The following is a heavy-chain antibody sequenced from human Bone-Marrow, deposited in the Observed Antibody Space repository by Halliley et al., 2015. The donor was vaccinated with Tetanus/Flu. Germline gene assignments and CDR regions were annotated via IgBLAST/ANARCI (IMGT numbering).Heavy chain of an antibody. CDR3: ARRPKGMGVHFGMDV. Sequence: TLSLTCTISGGSISSYYWSWIRQPPGKGLEWIGYIFGSGTTDYNASFKSRVTISVDTSKNQLSLRLNSVTAADTAVYYCARRPKGMGVHFGMDVWGPGTKV. V-gene: IGHV4-59*08. J-gene: IGHJ6*02. CDR1: GGSISSYY. D-gene: IGHD1-26*01. CDR2: IFGSGTT.